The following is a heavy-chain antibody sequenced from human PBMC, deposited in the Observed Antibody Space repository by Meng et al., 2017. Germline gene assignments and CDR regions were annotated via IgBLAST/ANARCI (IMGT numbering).Heavy chain of an antibody. J-gene: IGHJ4*02. D-gene: IGHD3-22*01. CDR1: GCTFTGNN. Sequence: QVQLVQAGAEVKKPGATVKVSCKASGCTFTGNNMHWVRQAPGEGLEWMGRINPNSGGTNNAQKFQGRVTMTRDTSISTAYMELSRLRSDDTAVYYCARGTKYYYDSSGYYLVWGQGTLVTVSS. CDR3: ARGTKYYYDSSGYYLV. V-gene: IGHV1-2*06. CDR2: INPNSGGT.